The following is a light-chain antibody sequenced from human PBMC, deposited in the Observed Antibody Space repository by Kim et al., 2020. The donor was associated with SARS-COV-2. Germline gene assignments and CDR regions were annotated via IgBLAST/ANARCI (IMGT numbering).Light chain of an antibody. CDR1: SSDVGSYSL. CDR2: EGS. CDR3: CSYAGSSTLV. Sequence: GQGMTTACTGTSSDVGSYSLVSWYQQHPGKAPKLMIYEGSKRPSGVSNRFSGYKAGNTASLTISGLQAEDEADYYCCSYAGSSTLVFGGGTQLTVL. J-gene: IGLJ2*01. V-gene: IGLV2-23*01.